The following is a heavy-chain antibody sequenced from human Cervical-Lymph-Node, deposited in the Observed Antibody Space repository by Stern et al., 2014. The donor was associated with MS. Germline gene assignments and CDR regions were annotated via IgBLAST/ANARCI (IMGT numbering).Heavy chain of an antibody. CDR2: ISYDGSSK. D-gene: IGHD2-15*01. Sequence: VQLVESGGDVVQPGRSLRLSCAASRFSISDYAIHWVRQAPGKGLGWGASISYDGSSKRYADSVKGRFTISRDNLKNTVYVQMNSLRAEDTAVYYCTREDCSGGSCRGMDVWGQGTTVTVSS. CDR1: RFSISDYA. J-gene: IGHJ6*02. CDR3: TREDCSGGSCRGMDV. V-gene: IGHV3-30-3*01.